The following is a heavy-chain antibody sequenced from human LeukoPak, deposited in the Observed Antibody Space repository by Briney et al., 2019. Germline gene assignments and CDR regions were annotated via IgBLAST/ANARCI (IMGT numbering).Heavy chain of an antibody. CDR2: IYPGDSDT. Sequence: GESLKISCKGSGYSFTSYWIGWVRQMPGKGLEWMGIIYPGDSDTRYSPSFQGQVTISADKSISTAYLQWSSLKASDTAMYYCARHPQQGYYYEGNWFDPWGQGTLVTVSS. CDR3: ARHPQQGYYYEGNWFDP. D-gene: IGHD3-10*01. J-gene: IGHJ5*02. V-gene: IGHV5-51*01. CDR1: GYSFTSYW.